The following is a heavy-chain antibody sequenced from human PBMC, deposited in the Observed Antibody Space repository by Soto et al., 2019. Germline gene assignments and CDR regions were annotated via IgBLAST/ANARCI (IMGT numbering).Heavy chain of an antibody. V-gene: IGHV4-59*01. CDR3: ARGRGDDYGDYSGWFDP. CDR2: IYYSGST. Sequence: SETLSLTCTVSGGSISSYYWSWIRQPPGKGLEWIGYIYYSGSTNYNPSLKSRVTISVDTSKNQFSLKLSSVTAADTAVYYCARGRGDDYGDYSGWFDPWGQGTLVTVSS. J-gene: IGHJ5*02. CDR1: GGSISSYY. D-gene: IGHD4-17*01.